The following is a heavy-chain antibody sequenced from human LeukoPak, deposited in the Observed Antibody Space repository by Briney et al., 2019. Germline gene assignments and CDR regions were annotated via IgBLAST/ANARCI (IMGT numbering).Heavy chain of an antibody. CDR3: ARTDPNVRYQLRDAPDY. D-gene: IGHD2-2*01. CDR2: ISSSSSYI. Sequence: PGGSLRLSCAASGFTFSSYSKTWVRQAPGKGLEWVSSISSSSSYIFYADSVKGRFTISRDNAKNSLYLQMNSLRAEDTAVYYCARTDPNVRYQLRDAPDYWGQGTLVTVSS. V-gene: IGHV3-21*01. J-gene: IGHJ4*02. CDR1: GFTFSSYS.